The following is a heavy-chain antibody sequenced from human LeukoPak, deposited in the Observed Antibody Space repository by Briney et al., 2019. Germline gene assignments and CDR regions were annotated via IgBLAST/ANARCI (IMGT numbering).Heavy chain of an antibody. Sequence: GASVKVSCKASGYTFTSYGISWVRQAPGQGREWMGWISAYNGNTNYAQKLHGRVTMTTDTSTTTAYMELRSLRSDDTAVYYCARDPPKGKNYFDYWGQGTLVTVSS. CDR1: GYTFTSYG. CDR3: ARDPPKGKNYFDY. V-gene: IGHV1-18*01. CDR2: ISAYNGNT. J-gene: IGHJ4*02.